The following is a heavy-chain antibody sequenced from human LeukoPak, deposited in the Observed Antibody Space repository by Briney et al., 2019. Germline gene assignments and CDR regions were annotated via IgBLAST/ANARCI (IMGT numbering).Heavy chain of an antibody. CDR1: GFTFSSHA. J-gene: IGHJ3*02. CDR2: ISTDSLTI. Sequence: PGGSLRLSCAASGFTFSSHAMNWVRQAPGKGLVWISSISTDSLTIKYADFVSGQFTISRDNAEHLLFLQMNSLRAEDTAVYYCARKAQTGSHSGPFDIWGQGTLVTVSS. CDR3: ARKAQTGSHSGPFDI. D-gene: IGHD1-26*01. V-gene: IGHV3-48*04.